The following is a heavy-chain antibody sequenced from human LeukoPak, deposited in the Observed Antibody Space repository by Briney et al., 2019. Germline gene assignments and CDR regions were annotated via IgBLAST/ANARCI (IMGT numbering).Heavy chain of an antibody. CDR1: GGSFSDYY. V-gene: IGHV4-59*10. CDR2: IYASGST. J-gene: IGHJ4*02. D-gene: IGHD6-13*01. Sequence: SETLSLTCAVYGGSFSDYYWSWIRQPAGKGLEWIGRIYASGSTNYNPSLKSRVTMSADTSKNQFSLKLSSVTAADTAVYYCARNPPYSSSWLYYFDYWGQGTLVTVSS. CDR3: ARNPPYSSSWLYYFDY.